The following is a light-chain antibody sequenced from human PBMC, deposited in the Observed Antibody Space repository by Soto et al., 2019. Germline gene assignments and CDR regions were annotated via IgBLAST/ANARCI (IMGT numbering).Light chain of an antibody. CDR1: PGIRGTS. V-gene: IGKV3-20*01. CDR2: SAS. J-gene: IGKJ1*01. CDR3: QEYGSSPVT. Sequence: EIVLTQSPGTLSLSPGERATLSCRASPGIRGTSLAWYQQKPGQTPRLLFHSASTRAGAIPDRFSASGSGTDFTLTISRLEPEDSAVYYCQEYGSSPVTFGQGTKVEVK.